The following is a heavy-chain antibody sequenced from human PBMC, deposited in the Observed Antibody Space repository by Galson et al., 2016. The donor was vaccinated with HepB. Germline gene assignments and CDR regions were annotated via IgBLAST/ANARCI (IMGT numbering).Heavy chain of an antibody. J-gene: IGHJ4*02. D-gene: IGHD6-19*01. CDR2: IKQGGTEK. CDR1: AFTFRSFW. Sequence: SLRLSCAASAFTFRSFWMSWVRQAPGKGLEWVANIKQGGTEKYYMDSVKGRFTISRDNAKNSLYLQINSLRADDTAVYYCARDRGYSGWSYFDYGGQGTLVTVSS. V-gene: IGHV3-7*03. CDR3: ARDRGYSGWSYFDY.